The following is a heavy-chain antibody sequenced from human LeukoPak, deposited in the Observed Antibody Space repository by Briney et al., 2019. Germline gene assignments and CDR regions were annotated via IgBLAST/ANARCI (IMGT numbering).Heavy chain of an antibody. CDR3: ARGGSLAATAYYYGMDV. CDR1: GFTFSSYS. CDR2: ISSSSSYI. V-gene: IGHV3-21*01. Sequence: GGSLRLSCAASGFTFSSYSMNWVRQAPGKGLEWVSSISSSSSYIYYAGSVKGRFTISRDNAKNSLYLQMNSLRAEDTAVYYCARGGSLAATAYYYGMDVWGQGTTVTVSS. D-gene: IGHD6-6*01. J-gene: IGHJ6*02.